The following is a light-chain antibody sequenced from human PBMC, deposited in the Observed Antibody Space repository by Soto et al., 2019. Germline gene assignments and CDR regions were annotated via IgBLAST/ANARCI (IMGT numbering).Light chain of an antibody. Sequence: QSVLTQPASVSGSPGQLITISCTGTSTDAGGYNYVSWYQQHPGKAPKLMISDVSNRPSGVSIRFSGSKSGNTASLTISGLQAEDEADYYCNSYSSSTSLYLFGTGTKVTVL. CDR2: DVS. J-gene: IGLJ1*01. CDR3: NSYSSSTSLYL. V-gene: IGLV2-14*01. CDR1: STDAGGYNY.